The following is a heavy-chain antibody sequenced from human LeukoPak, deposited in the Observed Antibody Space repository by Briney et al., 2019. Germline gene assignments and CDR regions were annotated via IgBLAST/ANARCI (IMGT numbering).Heavy chain of an antibody. Sequence: PSETLSLTCAVYGGSFSGYYWSWIRQPPGKGLEWVSAISASGGSTYYADSVKGRFTISRDNSKNTLYLQMNSLRAEDTAVYYCAELGITMIGGVWGKGTTVTISS. CDR2: ISASGGST. CDR3: AELGITMIGGV. D-gene: IGHD3-10*02. V-gene: IGHV3-23*01. CDR1: GGSFSGYY. J-gene: IGHJ6*04.